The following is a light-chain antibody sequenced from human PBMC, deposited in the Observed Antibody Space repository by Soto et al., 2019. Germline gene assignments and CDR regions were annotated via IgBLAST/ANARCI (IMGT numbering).Light chain of an antibody. V-gene: IGLV1-51*01. CDR1: TSNIGNNL. CDR3: LAWDGGLSAVV. CDR2: DNN. J-gene: IGLJ3*02. Sequence: QSVLTQPPSVSAAPGQKVTISCSGSTSNIGNNLVSWYQHLPVTAPRLLIYDNNKRPSGIPDRFSGSKSGTSATLDITGLQTGDEADYYCLAWDGGLSAVVFGGGTKLTAL.